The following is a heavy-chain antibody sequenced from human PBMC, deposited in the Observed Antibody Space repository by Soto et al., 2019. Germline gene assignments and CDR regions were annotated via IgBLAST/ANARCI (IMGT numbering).Heavy chain of an antibody. CDR2: IIPIFGTA. J-gene: IGHJ6*02. V-gene: IGHV1-69*13. D-gene: IGHD3-3*01. CDR3: ARVTRITIFGVVHDYYYYGMDV. CDR1: GGTFSSYA. Sequence: SVKVSCKASGGTFSSYAISWVRQAPGQGLEWMGGIIPIFGTANYAQKFQGRVTITADESTSTAYMELSSLRSEDTAVYYCARVTRITIFGVVHDYYYYGMDVWGQGTTVTVSS.